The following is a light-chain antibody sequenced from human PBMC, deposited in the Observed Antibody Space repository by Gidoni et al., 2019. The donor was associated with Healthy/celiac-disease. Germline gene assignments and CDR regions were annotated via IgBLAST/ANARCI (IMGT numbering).Light chain of an antibody. CDR2: AAC. V-gene: IGKV1-39*01. CDR3: QQSYSTPRT. Sequence: IQMTHSPSSLSASVGDRVTITCRASQSISSYLKWYQHKPGKAPKLLIYAACSLQSGVPSRFSGSGSGTDFTLIISRLQHEDFATYYWQQSYSTPRTFGGGTKVEIK. J-gene: IGKJ4*01. CDR1: QSISSY.